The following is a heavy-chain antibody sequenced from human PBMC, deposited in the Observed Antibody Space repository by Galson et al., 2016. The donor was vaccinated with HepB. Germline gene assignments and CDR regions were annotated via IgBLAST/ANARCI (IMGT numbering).Heavy chain of an antibody. J-gene: IGHJ4*02. D-gene: IGHD6-19*01. V-gene: IGHV4-4*02. Sequence: LSLTCGVSGASITSGHWWSCVRQPPGKGLEWIGEMSHTGGTNYNPSLKSRVTIALDKSNNQVSVKIPSMTAADPAVYYCAASSGWWRLDSWGQGVLVTVSS. CDR1: GASITSGHW. CDR3: AASSGWWRLDS. CDR2: MSHTGGT.